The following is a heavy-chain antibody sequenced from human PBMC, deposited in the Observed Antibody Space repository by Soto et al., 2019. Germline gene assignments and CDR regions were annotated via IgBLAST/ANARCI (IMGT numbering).Heavy chain of an antibody. V-gene: IGHV3-30*18. Sequence: GGSLRLSCAASGFTFSSYGMHWVRQAPGKGLEWVAVISYDGSNKYYADSVKGRFTISRDNSKNTLYLQMNSLRAEDTAVYYCAKAPSDSSGYYGGYYFDYWGQGTLVTVSS. J-gene: IGHJ4*02. D-gene: IGHD3-22*01. CDR2: ISYDGSNK. CDR3: AKAPSDSSGYYGGYYFDY. CDR1: GFTFSSYG.